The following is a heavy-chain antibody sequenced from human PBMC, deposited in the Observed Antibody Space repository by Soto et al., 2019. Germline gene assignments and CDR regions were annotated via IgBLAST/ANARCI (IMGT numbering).Heavy chain of an antibody. D-gene: IGHD2-2*01. J-gene: IGHJ4*02. Sequence: PSETLSLTCTVSGGSISSYYWSWIRQPPGKGLEWIGYIYYSGSTNYNPSLKSRVTISVDTSKNQFSLKLSSVTAADTAVYYCARELDCSSTSCYDYWGQGTLVTVSS. CDR3: ARELDCSSTSCYDY. V-gene: IGHV4-59*01. CDR1: GGSISSYY. CDR2: IYYSGST.